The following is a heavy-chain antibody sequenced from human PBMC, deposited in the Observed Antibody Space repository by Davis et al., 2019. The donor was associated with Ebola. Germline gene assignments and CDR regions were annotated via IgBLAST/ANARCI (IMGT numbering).Heavy chain of an antibody. CDR1: GGSISSSNW. CDR2: IYYSGST. CDR3: ARHPPGYVMDV. J-gene: IGHJ6*02. D-gene: IGHD1-14*01. Sequence: SETLSLTCAVSGGSISSSNWWRWVRQPPGKGLEWIGSIYYSGSTYYNPSLKSRVTISVDTSKNQFSLKLSSVTAADTAVYYCARHPPGYVMDVWGQGTTVTVSS. V-gene: IGHV4-39*01.